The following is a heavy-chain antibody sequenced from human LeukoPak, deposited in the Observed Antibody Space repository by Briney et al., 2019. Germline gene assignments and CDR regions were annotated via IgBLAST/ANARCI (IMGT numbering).Heavy chain of an antibody. CDR3: AKGDYKTGFDY. D-gene: IGHD4-11*01. J-gene: IGHJ4*02. Sequence: GGSLRLSCVASGFTFSNYGMSWVRQAPGKGLEWVSGISGSGGDTYYADSVKGRFTVSRDNSKNTLYLQMNSLRAEDTAVYYCAKGDYKTGFDYWGQGTLVTVSS. CDR1: GFTFSNYG. CDR2: ISGSGGDT. V-gene: IGHV3-23*01.